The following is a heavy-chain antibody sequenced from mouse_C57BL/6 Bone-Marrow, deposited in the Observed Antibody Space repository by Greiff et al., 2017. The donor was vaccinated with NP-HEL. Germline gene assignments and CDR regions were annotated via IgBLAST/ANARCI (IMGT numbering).Heavy chain of an antibody. CDR3: ARSDDYDGVDY. V-gene: IGHV1-69*01. J-gene: IGHJ2*01. Sequence: QVQLQQPGAELVMPGASVKLSCKASGSTFTSYWMHWVKQRPGQGLEWIGEIDPSDSYTNYNQKFKGKSTLNVDKSSSTAYMQLSSLTSEDSAVYYCARSDDYDGVDYWGQGTTLTVSS. D-gene: IGHD2-4*01. CDR1: GSTFTSYW. CDR2: IDPSDSYT.